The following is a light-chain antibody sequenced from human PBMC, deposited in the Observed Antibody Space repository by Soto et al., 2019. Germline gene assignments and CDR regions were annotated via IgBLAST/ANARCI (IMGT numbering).Light chain of an antibody. CDR1: SSDVGGYNY. J-gene: IGLJ2*01. Sequence: QSALTQPRSVSGSPGQSGTISCTGTSSDVGGYNYVSWYQQHPGKAPKLMIYDVSKRPSGVPDRFSGSKSGNTASLTISGLQAEDEADYYCCSYAGATAVFGGGTKVTVL. CDR2: DVS. V-gene: IGLV2-11*01. CDR3: CSYAGATAV.